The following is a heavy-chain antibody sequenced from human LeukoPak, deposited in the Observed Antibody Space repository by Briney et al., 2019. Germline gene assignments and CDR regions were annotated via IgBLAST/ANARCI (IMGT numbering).Heavy chain of an antibody. J-gene: IGHJ5*02. Sequence: PSETLSLTCTVSGGSISSYYWSWIRQPAGKGLEWIGRIYTSGSTNYNPSLKSRVTMSVDTSKNQFSLKLSSATAADTAVYYCARDLRGYDRSWFDPWGQGTLVTVSS. CDR1: GGSISSYY. V-gene: IGHV4-4*07. CDR3: ARDLRGYDRSWFDP. CDR2: IYTSGST. D-gene: IGHD5-12*01.